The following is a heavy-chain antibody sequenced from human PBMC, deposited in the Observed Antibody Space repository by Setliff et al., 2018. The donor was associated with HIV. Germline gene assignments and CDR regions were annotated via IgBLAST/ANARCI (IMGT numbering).Heavy chain of an antibody. V-gene: IGHV1-2*02. CDR1: GYRFTDFY. CDR3: ARRGNLLEGRQLDS. D-gene: IGHD1-1*01. J-gene: IGHJ4*02. Sequence: ASVKVSCKTFGYRFTDFYVNWVRQAPGQGLEWMGWINPKSGAADYADSVKGRFTISRDNSRNTLYLQMNSLRAEDTALYFCARRGNLLEGRQLDSWGQGTLVTVSS. CDR2: INPKSGAA.